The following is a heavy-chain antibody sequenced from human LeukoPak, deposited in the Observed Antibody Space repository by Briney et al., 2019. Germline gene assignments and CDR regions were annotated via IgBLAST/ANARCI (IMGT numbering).Heavy chain of an antibody. CDR3: AMGGSNAGY. V-gene: IGHV3-66*01. CDR1: GFTVSNNY. D-gene: IGHD1-26*01. J-gene: IGHJ4*02. Sequence: GGSLRLSCAASGFTVSNNYMRWLRQAPGKGLEGVSFIYCGGNIYYADCVKGRFTLSRDDSKNTLYLQMHSLRVEDTTVYYCAMGGSNAGYWGQGTLVSV. CDR2: IYCGGNI.